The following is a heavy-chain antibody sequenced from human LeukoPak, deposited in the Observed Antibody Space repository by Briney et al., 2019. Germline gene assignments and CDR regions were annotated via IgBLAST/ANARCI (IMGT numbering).Heavy chain of an antibody. CDR1: GYTFTSYD. V-gene: IGHV1-8*01. Sequence: ASVKVSCKASGYTFTSYDINWVRQATGQGLEWMGWMNPNSGNTGYAQKFQGRVTMTRNTSISTAYMELSSLRSEDAAVYYCAREIDAVETTDAFDIWGQGTMVTVSS. CDR3: AREIDAVETTDAFDI. D-gene: IGHD1-1*01. CDR2: MNPNSGNT. J-gene: IGHJ3*02.